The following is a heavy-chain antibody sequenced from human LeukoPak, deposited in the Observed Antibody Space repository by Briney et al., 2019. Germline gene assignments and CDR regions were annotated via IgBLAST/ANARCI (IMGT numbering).Heavy chain of an antibody. D-gene: IGHD2-2*01. J-gene: IGHJ4*02. Sequence: PGGSLRLSCAASGFTFSSWAMSWVRQAPGKGLEWVSAVSPSGDTTYYADSVKGRFTISRDNSKNTLYLQMNSLGAEDTAVYYCAKEGCTRCTPFVDYWGQGILVTVSS. V-gene: IGHV3-23*01. CDR2: VSPSGDTT. CDR3: AKEGCTRCTPFVDY. CDR1: GFTFSSWA.